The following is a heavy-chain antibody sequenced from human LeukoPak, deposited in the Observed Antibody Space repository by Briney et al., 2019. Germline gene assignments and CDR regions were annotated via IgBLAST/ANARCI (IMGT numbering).Heavy chain of an antibody. CDR1: GFTFSNYW. J-gene: IGHJ6*03. D-gene: IGHD5-12*01. CDR3: AREEGPAIGNWWLRYYYYMDV. CDR2: IKPDVSEK. Sequence: RPGGSLRLSCAASGFTFSNYWMSWVRQAPGKGLEWVANIKPDVSEKYYVDSVKGRFTISRDNAKNSLYLQMNSLRAEDTAVYYCAREEGPAIGNWWLRYYYYMDVWGKGTTVTVSS. V-gene: IGHV3-7*01.